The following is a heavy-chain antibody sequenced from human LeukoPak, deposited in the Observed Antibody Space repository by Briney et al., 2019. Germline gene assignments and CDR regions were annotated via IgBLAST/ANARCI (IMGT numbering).Heavy chain of an antibody. CDR3: ARGDMSPNWFDP. Sequence: ASVKVSCKTSGYTFTNYYIHWVRQAPGQGLEWLGIINPSGGGTNYAQKFQDRVTMTRDMSTNIVYMELSSLTSEDTAVYYCARGDMSPNWFDPWGQGTLVTVSS. J-gene: IGHJ5*02. CDR2: INPSGGGT. CDR1: GYTFTNYY. V-gene: IGHV1-46*01.